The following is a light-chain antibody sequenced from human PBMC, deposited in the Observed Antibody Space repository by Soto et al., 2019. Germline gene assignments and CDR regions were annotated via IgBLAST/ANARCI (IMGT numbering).Light chain of an antibody. CDR1: QGISSL. CDR3: RQANSFPLT. J-gene: IGKJ4*01. Sequence: DIQMTQSPSSVSASVGDRVTITCRASQGISSLLAWYQQKPGKAPNLLIHTASSLQSGVPSRFSGSGSGTDFTLTIRSLQPEDFATYYCRQANSFPLTFGGGTKVEIK. V-gene: IGKV1-12*01. CDR2: TAS.